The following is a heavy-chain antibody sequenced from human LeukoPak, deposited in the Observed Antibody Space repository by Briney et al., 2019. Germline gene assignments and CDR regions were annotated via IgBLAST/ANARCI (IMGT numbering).Heavy chain of an antibody. D-gene: IGHD6-13*01. Sequence: ASVKVSCKASGYTFTSYGISWVRQAPGQGLEWMGWISAYNGNTNYAQKLQGRVTMTTDTSTSTAYMELRSLRSDDTAVYYCARQLAAAGEHYYYYMDVWGKGTTVTVSS. V-gene: IGHV1-18*01. J-gene: IGHJ6*03. CDR1: GYTFTSYG. CDR3: ARQLAAAGEHYYYYMDV. CDR2: ISAYNGNT.